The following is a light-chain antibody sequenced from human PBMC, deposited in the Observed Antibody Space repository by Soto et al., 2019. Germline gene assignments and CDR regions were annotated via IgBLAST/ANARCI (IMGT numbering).Light chain of an antibody. CDR1: QDSANS. J-gene: IGKJ1*01. V-gene: IGKV1-5*01. CDR3: QQYNSYWT. Sequence: KMTQSPSSTSACVGAIVTITGTASQDSANSLNWYQQKPGKAPKLLIYDASRLESGVPSRFSGSGYGTEFTLTISSLQPDDSETYYCQQYNSYWTLGQGTKVDI. CDR2: DAS.